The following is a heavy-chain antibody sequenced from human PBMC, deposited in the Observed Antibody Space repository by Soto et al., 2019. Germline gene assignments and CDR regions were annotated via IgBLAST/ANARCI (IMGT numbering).Heavy chain of an antibody. CDR2: IIPILGIA. CDR3: ASSYSNYPFSYYYYYMDV. D-gene: IGHD4-4*01. Sequence: GSSVKVSCKASGGTFSSYTISWVRQAPGQGLEWMGRIIPILGIANYAQKFQGRVTITADKSTSTAYMELSSLRSEDTAVYYCASSYSNYPFSYYYYYMDVWGKGTTVTVSS. J-gene: IGHJ6*03. V-gene: IGHV1-69*02. CDR1: GGTFSSYT.